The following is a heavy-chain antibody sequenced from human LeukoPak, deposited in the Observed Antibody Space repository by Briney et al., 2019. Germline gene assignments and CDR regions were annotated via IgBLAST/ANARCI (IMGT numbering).Heavy chain of an antibody. D-gene: IGHD3-10*01. CDR3: AINYYGSGSLDAFDI. Sequence: SVKVSCKASGGTFSSYAISWVRQAPGQGLEWMGGIIPIFGTANYAQKFQGRVTITTDESTSTAYMELRSLRSDDTAVYYCAINYYGSGSLDAFDIWGQGTMVTVSS. CDR2: IIPIFGTA. V-gene: IGHV1-69*05. CDR1: GGTFSSYA. J-gene: IGHJ3*02.